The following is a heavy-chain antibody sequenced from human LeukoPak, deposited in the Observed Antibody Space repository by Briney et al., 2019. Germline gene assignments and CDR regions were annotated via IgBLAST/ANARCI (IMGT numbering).Heavy chain of an antibody. V-gene: IGHV3-11*06. J-gene: IGHJ3*02. D-gene: IGHD5-18*01. Sequence: PGGSLRLSCAAYGFTFRDYYMTWVRQAPGKGLEFVSYISTTATYTVSADSVKGRFTISRGNAKNSLYLQMNSLRAEDTAVYYCARAPSLTADNDAFDIWGQGTMVTVSS. CDR3: ARAPSLTADNDAFDI. CDR1: GFTFRDYY. CDR2: ISTTATYT.